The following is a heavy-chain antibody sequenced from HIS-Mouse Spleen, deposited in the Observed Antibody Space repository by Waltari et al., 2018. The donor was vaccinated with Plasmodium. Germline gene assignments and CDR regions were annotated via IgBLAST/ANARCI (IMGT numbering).Heavy chain of an antibody. CDR1: GFTFSSYS. CDR3: ASSWYWYFDL. J-gene: IGHJ2*01. V-gene: IGHV3-48*01. Sequence: EVQLVESGGGLVQPGGSLRLSCAASGFTFSSYSMNWVRQAPGKGLEWVSYISSSSSTIYYADSVKGRFTISRDNAKNSLYLQMNSLRAEDTAVYYCASSWYWYFDLWGRGTLVTVSS. D-gene: IGHD6-13*01. CDR2: ISSSSSTI.